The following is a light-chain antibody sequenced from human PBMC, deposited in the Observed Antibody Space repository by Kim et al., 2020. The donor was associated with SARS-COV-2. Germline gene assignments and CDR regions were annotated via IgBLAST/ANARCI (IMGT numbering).Light chain of an antibody. J-gene: IGLJ3*02. V-gene: IGLV4-69*01. Sequence: SGKLPWTLSSRHSSYAIAWHQQQPGKGPRYLMKLNSDGSHSKGDGIPDRFSGSSSGAERYLTISSLQSEDEADYYCQTWGTGIWVFGGGTQLTVL. CDR2: LNSDGSH. CDR1: SRHSSYA. CDR3: QTWGTGIWV.